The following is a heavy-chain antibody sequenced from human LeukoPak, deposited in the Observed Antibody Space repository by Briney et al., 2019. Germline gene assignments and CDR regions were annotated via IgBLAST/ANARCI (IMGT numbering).Heavy chain of an antibody. CDR2: IYYSGST. CDR1: GGSISSGGYY. CDR3: ARAGVRGAYYGMDV. V-gene: IGHV4-30-4*01. D-gene: IGHD3-10*01. J-gene: IGHJ6*02. Sequence: SETLSLTCTVSGGSISSGGYYWSWIRQPPGKGLEWIGYIYYSGSTYYNPSLKSRVTISVDTSKNQFSLKLSSVTAADTAVYYCARAGVRGAYYGMDVWGQGTTVTVSS.